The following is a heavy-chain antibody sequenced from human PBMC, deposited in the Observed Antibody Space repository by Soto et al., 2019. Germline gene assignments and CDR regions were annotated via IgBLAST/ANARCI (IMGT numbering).Heavy chain of an antibody. Sequence: QVQLQQWGAGLLKPSATLSLTCAVYGGSFSGYYWRWIRQPPGKGLEWSGEINHSGSTNYNPSLKRRVTISVDTSNDQCSLKLSSVTAADTAVYYCAVWGIAARRYFDYWGQGTLVTVSS. CDR3: AVWGIAARRYFDY. J-gene: IGHJ4*02. CDR2: INHSGST. D-gene: IGHD6-6*01. V-gene: IGHV4-34*01. CDR1: GGSFSGYY.